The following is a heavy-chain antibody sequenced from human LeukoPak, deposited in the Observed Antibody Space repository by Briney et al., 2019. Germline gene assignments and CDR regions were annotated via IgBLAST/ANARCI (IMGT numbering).Heavy chain of an antibody. CDR2: INTDGTVT. Sequence: GGSLRLSCAASGFTFSKYWMLWVRQAPGKGLESVSRINTDGTVTTYADSVKGRFTVSRDNADNTMLLQISSVRDEDTAVYYCATKQWLAPPPDSWGQGTPVTVSS. CDR3: ATKQWLAPPPDS. CDR1: GFTFSKYW. J-gene: IGHJ4*02. D-gene: IGHD6-19*01. V-gene: IGHV3-74*01.